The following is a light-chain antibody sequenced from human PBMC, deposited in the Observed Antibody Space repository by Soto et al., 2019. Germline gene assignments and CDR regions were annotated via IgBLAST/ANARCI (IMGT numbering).Light chain of an antibody. CDR2: GAS. Sequence: IVMTQSPATLSVSPGDRATLSCSPSQKVSSNLAWDQQKPGQAPRVLIYGASTRATGIPARFSGSGSGTEFTLTISSLQSEDFAVYSCQQYNNWPPWTLAQGTKVDIK. CDR3: QQYNNWPPWT. CDR1: QKVSSN. V-gene: IGKV3-15*01. J-gene: IGKJ1*01.